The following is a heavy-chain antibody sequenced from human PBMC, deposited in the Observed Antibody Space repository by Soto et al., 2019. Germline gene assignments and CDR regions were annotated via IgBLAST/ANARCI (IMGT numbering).Heavy chain of an antibody. CDR3: ARGGERSWIQLWS. V-gene: IGHV4-59*08. D-gene: IGHD5-18*01. CDR2: IYYSGST. Sequence: QVQLQESGPGLVKPSETLSLTCTVSGGSISSYYWSWIGQPPGKGLEWIGYIYYSGSTNYNPSLKSRVTISVDTSKNQFSLKLSSVTAADTAVYYCARGGERSWIQLWSWGQGTLVTVSS. J-gene: IGHJ5*02. CDR1: GGSISSYY.